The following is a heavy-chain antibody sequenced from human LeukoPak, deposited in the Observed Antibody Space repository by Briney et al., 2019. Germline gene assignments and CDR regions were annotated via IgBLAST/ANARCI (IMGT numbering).Heavy chain of an antibody. D-gene: IGHD3-22*01. Sequence: GESLKIPCQGSGYSFTSYWIGWVRQMPGKGLEWMGIIYPGDSDTRYSPSFQGQVTISADKSISTAYLQWSSLKASDTAMYYCASTSKGSYYDSSGYYYYWGQGTLVTVSS. V-gene: IGHV5-51*01. CDR1: GYSFTSYW. CDR2: IYPGDSDT. CDR3: ASTSKGSYYDSSGYYYY. J-gene: IGHJ4*02.